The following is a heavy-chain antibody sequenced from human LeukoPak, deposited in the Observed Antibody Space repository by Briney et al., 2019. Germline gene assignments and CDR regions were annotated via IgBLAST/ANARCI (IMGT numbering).Heavy chain of an antibody. Sequence: SETLSLTCAVSGGSISSSNWWSWVRQPPGKGLEWIGYIYYSGSTYYNPSLKSRVTISVDTSKNQFSLKLSSVTAADTAVYYCARDSRSHCSGGSCYQAGFDPWGQGTLVTVSS. V-gene: IGHV4-4*02. CDR3: ARDSRSHCSGGSCYQAGFDP. CDR1: GGSISSSNW. CDR2: IYYSGST. D-gene: IGHD2-15*01. J-gene: IGHJ5*02.